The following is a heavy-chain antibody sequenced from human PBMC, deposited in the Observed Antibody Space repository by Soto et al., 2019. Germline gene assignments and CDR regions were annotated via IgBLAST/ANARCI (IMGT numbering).Heavy chain of an antibody. CDR3: ARQGRGYSYGLGPDY. J-gene: IGHJ4*02. Sequence: PGESLKISCKGSGYSFTSYWIGWVRQMPGKGLEWMGIIYPGDSDTRYSPSFQGQVTISADKSISTAYLQWSSLKASDTSIYYCARQGRGYSYGLGPDYWGQGTLVTVSS. CDR1: GYSFTSYW. D-gene: IGHD5-18*01. CDR2: IYPGDSDT. V-gene: IGHV5-51*01.